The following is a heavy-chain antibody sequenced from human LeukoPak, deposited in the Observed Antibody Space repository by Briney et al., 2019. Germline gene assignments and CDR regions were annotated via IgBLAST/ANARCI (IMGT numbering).Heavy chain of an antibody. D-gene: IGHD3-10*01. J-gene: IGHJ4*02. CDR3: ARSLYGSGSYYLYYFDY. CDR1: GGSISSSSYY. CDR2: IYYSGST. V-gene: IGHV4-39*07. Sequence: SETLSLTCTVSGGSISSSSYYWGWIRQPPGKGLEWIGSIYYSGSTYYNPSLKSRVTISVDTSKNQFSLKLSSVTAADTAVYYCARSLYGSGSYYLYYFDYWGQGTLVTVSS.